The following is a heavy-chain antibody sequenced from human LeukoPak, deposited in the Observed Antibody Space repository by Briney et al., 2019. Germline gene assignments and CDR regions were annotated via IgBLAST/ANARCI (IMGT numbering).Heavy chain of an antibody. CDR3: AKDRERGVVVPAALIFDY. Sequence: AGGSLRLSCAASGFTFSSYAMSWVRQAPGKGLEWVSAISGSGGSTYYADSVKGRFTISRDNSKNTLYLQMNSLRAEDTAVYYCAKDRERGVVVPAALIFDYWGQGTLVTVSS. D-gene: IGHD2-2*01. CDR2: ISGSGGST. CDR1: GFTFSSYA. J-gene: IGHJ4*02. V-gene: IGHV3-23*01.